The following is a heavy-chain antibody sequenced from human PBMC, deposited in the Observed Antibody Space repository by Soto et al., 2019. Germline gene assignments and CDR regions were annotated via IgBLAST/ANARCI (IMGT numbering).Heavy chain of an antibody. Sequence: QVQLVQSGAEVKKPGASVQVSCTASGYTFTNYGINWVRQAPGQGLEWMGGINTYNGNTNYAQRPQGRVTMTTEASTSTDYMELRSLRSDDTAVYYCARGSSPVDFDYWGQGTLVTVSS. V-gene: IGHV1-18*01. D-gene: IGHD6-13*01. CDR3: ARGSSPVDFDY. CDR2: INTYNGNT. CDR1: GYTFTNYG. J-gene: IGHJ4*02.